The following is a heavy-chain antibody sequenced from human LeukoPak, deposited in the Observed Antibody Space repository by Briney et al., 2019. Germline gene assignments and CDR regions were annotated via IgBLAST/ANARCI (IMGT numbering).Heavy chain of an antibody. CDR3: AREVEYCSSTSCYAFDI. CDR2: IYTSGST. D-gene: IGHD2-2*01. V-gene: IGHV4-4*07. J-gene: IGHJ3*02. Sequence: SETLSLTCTVSGGSISRYYWSWIRQPAGKGLEGIGRIYTSGSTHYNPSLKSRVTMSVDTSKNQFPLKLSSVTAADRAVYYCAREVEYCSSTSCYAFDIWGQGTMVTVSS. CDR1: GGSISRYY.